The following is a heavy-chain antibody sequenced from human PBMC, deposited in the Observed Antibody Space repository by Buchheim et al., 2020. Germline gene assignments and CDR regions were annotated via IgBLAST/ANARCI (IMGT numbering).Heavy chain of an antibody. J-gene: IGHJ4*02. CDR2: ITSKTDGGTA. Sequence: EMQLVESGGGLVQPGGSLRLSCAASGFTFSNAWMSWLRQAPGKGLEWVGRITSKTDGGTADYAAPVKGRFTISRDDSTNTMYLQMNSLKPEDTAVYYCTINLEWGGQGTL. D-gene: IGHD1-26*01. V-gene: IGHV3-15*01. CDR3: TINLEW. CDR1: GFTFSNAW.